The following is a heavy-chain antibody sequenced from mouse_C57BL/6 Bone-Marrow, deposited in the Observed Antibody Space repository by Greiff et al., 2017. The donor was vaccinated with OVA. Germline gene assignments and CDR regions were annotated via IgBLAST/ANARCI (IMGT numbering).Heavy chain of an antibody. CDR2: INSDGGST. D-gene: IGHD1-1*01. CDR1: EYEFPSHD. J-gene: IGHJ1*03. Sequence: EVKLVESGGGLVQPGESLKLSCESNEYEFPSHDMSWVRKTPEKRLELVAAINSDGGSTYYPDTMERRFIISRDNTKKTLYLQMGSQRSEDTALYYCERHNEGSGVYWYFDVWGTGTTVTVSS. CDR3: ERHNEGSGVYWYFDV. V-gene: IGHV5-2*01.